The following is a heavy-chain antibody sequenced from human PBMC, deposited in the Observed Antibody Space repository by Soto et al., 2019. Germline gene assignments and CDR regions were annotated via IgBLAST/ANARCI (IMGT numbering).Heavy chain of an antibody. CDR1: GASVSSGNYY. Sequence: QVQLQESGPGLVKPSETLSLTCTVSGASVSSGNYYWSWIRQPPVKGLECIGDISYCGSTNSNPSLKSRVTISIDTSKHQFSLKLSSVTAADTAGYYCARGSGSYYAYWGQGTLVTVSS. CDR2: ISYCGST. J-gene: IGHJ4*02. CDR3: ARGSGSYYAY. V-gene: IGHV4-61*01. D-gene: IGHD1-26*01.